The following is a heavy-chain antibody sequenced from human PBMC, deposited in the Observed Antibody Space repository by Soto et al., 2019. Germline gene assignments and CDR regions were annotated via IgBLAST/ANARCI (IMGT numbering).Heavy chain of an antibody. CDR1: GGTFSSYA. J-gene: IGHJ4*02. CDR3: ARGGIVGATTPFDY. CDR2: IIPIFGTA. Sequence: QVQLVQSGAEVKKPGSSVKVSCKASGGTFSSYAISWVRQAPGQGLEWMGGIIPIFGTANYAQKFQGRVTITADESTSTAYMGLSSLRSEDTAVYYCARGGIVGATTPFDYWGQGTLVTVSS. D-gene: IGHD1-26*01. V-gene: IGHV1-69*01.